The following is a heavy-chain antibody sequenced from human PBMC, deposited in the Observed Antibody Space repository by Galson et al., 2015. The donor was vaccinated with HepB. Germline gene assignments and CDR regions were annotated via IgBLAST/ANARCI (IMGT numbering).Heavy chain of an antibody. V-gene: IGHV3-23*01. CDR3: ARAEYCSSTSCYVTGRFDP. CDR1: GFTFSSYA. Sequence: SLRLSCAASGFTFSSYAMSWVRQAPGKGLEWVSSISGSSNSTYYADSVKGRFTISRDNSKNTLYLQMKSLRAEDTALYYCARAEYCSSTSCYVTGRFDPWGQGTLVTVSS. J-gene: IGHJ5*02. CDR2: ISGSSNST. D-gene: IGHD2-2*01.